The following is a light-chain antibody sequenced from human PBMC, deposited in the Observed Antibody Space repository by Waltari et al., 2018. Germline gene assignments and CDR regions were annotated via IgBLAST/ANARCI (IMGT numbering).Light chain of an antibody. CDR3: SSFTSSGTWV. CDR2: GVS. CDR1: NSDIGGYSY. J-gene: IGLJ3*02. V-gene: IGLV2-14*03. Sequence: QSALTQPASVSGAPRQSITISCTGTNSDIGGYSYVSWYQHHSGKAPKLMIFGVSDRPAGVSNGFSGSTSGNTASLTISGLQAEDEADYYCSSFTSSGTWVFGGGPRVTVL.